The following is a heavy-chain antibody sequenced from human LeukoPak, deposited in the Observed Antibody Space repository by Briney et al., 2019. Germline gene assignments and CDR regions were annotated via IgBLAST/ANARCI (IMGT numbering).Heavy chain of an antibody. J-gene: IGHJ4*02. CDR3: ARTQEYCSGGSCHPRIYYFDY. CDR2: INPSGGST. V-gene: IGHV1-46*01. Sequence: ASVKASCKASGYTFTSYYMHWVRQAPGQGLEWMGIINPSGGSTSYAQKFQGRVTMTRDTSTSTVYMELSSLRSEDTAVYYCARTQEYCSGGSCHPRIYYFDYWGQGTLVTVSS. CDR1: GYTFTSYY. D-gene: IGHD2-15*01.